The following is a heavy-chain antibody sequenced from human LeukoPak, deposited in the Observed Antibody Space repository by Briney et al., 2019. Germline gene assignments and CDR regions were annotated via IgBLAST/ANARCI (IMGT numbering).Heavy chain of an antibody. J-gene: IGHJ4*02. D-gene: IGHD6-13*01. V-gene: IGHV3-11*06. CDR2: ISSDSSYT. CDR3: ARLHSTAAAGTYDY. CDR1: GFIFSDYY. Sequence: GGSLRLSCAASGFIFSDYYMTWIRQAPGKGLDLISYISSDSSYTRYADSVKGRFTVSRDNAKDSLYLQMNSLRAEDTAVYYCARLHSTAAAGTYDYWGQGTLVTVSS.